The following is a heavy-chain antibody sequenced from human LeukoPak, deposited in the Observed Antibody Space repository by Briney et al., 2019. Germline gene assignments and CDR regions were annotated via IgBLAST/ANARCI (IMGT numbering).Heavy chain of an antibody. D-gene: IGHD3-3*01. Sequence: GGSLRLSCAASGFTFSSYAMSWVRQAPGKGLEWVSAISGSGGSTYYADSVKGRFTISRDNSKNTLYLQMNSLRAEDTAVYYCAKVGPYYDFWSGYYPRAYYFDYWGQGTLVTASS. CDR2: ISGSGGST. J-gene: IGHJ4*02. V-gene: IGHV3-23*01. CDR1: GFTFSSYA. CDR3: AKVGPYYDFWSGYYPRAYYFDY.